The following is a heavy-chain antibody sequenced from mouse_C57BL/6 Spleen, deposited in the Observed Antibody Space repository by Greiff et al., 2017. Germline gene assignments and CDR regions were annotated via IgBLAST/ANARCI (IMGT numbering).Heavy chain of an antibody. CDR3: ARRDGNYPFDY. V-gene: IGHV1-61*01. D-gene: IGHD2-1*01. CDR2: IYPSDSET. Sequence: VQLQQPGAELVRPGSSVKLSCKASGYTFTSYWMDWVKQRPGQGLEWIGNIYPSDSETHYNQKFKDKATLTVDKSSSTAYMQLSSLTSEDSAVYYCARRDGNYPFDYWGQGTTLTVSS. J-gene: IGHJ2*01. CDR1: GYTFTSYW.